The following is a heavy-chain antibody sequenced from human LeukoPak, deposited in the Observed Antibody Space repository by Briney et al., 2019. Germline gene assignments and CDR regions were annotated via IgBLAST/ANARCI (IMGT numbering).Heavy chain of an antibody. CDR1: GYTFTSYG. J-gene: IGHJ5*02. V-gene: IGHV1-18*01. CDR2: ISAYNGNT. CDR3: ATSLGYCSSTSCSPNWFDP. D-gene: IGHD2-2*01. Sequence: ASVKVSCKASGYTFTSYGISWVRQAPGQGLEGMGWISAYNGNTNYAQKLQGRVTMTTDTSTSTAYMELRSLRSDDTAVYYCATSLGYCSSTSCSPNWFDPWGQGTLVTVSS.